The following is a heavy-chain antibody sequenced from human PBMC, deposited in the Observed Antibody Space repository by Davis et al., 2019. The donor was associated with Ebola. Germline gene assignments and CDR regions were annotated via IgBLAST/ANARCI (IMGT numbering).Heavy chain of an antibody. CDR1: GYTFTSYA. V-gene: IGHV1-3*01. CDR3: ARGDVWLRVAVPGGTARHVMDV. D-gene: IGHD6-19*01. Sequence: AASVTVSCKASGYTFTSYAMHWVRQAPGQRLEWMGWINAGNGNTKYSQKFQGRVTMTRDTSTSTVYMELSSLRSDDTAVDYCARGDVWLRVAVPGGTARHVMDVWGKGTTVTVSS. J-gene: IGHJ6*04. CDR2: INAGNGNT.